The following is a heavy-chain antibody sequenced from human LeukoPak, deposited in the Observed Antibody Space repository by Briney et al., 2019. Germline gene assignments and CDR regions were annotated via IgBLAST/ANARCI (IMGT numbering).Heavy chain of an antibody. CDR3: ARVGAAAGPPFNWFDP. D-gene: IGHD6-13*01. Sequence: PSETPSLTCTVSGGSMSSYYWSWIRQPPGKGLEWIGYIYYTGTTSYNPSLKSRVTISVDTSKNQFSLKLSSVTAADTAVYYCARVGAAAGPPFNWFDPWGQGTLVTVSS. V-gene: IGHV4-59*12. CDR1: GGSMSSYY. J-gene: IGHJ5*02. CDR2: IYYTGTT.